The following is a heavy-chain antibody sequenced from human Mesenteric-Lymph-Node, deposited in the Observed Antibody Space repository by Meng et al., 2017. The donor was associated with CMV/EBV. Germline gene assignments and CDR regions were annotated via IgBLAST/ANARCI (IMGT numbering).Heavy chain of an antibody. Sequence: GSLRLSCTVSGGSISSSSYYWGWIRQPPGKGLEWIGYIYYSGSTNYNPSLKSRVTISVDTSKNQFSLKLSSVTAADTAVYYCARAMYSGSLGSDYWGQGTLVTVSS. CDR1: GGSISSSSYY. J-gene: IGHJ4*02. CDR3: ARAMYSGSLGSDY. V-gene: IGHV4-61*05. CDR2: IYYSGST. D-gene: IGHD1-26*01.